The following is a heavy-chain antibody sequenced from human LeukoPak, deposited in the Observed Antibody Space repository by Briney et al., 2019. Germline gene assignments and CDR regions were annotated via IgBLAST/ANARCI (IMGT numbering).Heavy chain of an antibody. CDR1: GFTFDDYT. CDR2: ISWDGGST. CDR3: AKDTRGYSSSSGGFDP. D-gene: IGHD6-6*01. J-gene: IGHJ5*02. Sequence: GGSLRLSCAASGFTFDDYTMHWVRQAPGKGLEWVSLISWDGGSTYYADSAKGRFTISRDNSKNSLYLQMNSLRTEDTALYYCAKDTRGYSSSSGGFDPWGQGTLVTVSS. V-gene: IGHV3-43*01.